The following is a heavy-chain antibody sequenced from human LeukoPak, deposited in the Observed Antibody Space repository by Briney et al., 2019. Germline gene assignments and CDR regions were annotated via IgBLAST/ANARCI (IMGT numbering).Heavy chain of an antibody. Sequence: ASVKVSCKASGYTFTGYYMHWVRQAPGQGLEWMGWINPNSGGTNYAQKFQGRVTMTRDTSISTAYMELSRLRSDDTAVYYRAATLRYFDSFDYWGQGTLVTVSS. J-gene: IGHJ4*02. D-gene: IGHD3-9*01. CDR3: AATLRYFDSFDY. CDR1: GYTFTGYY. CDR2: INPNSGGT. V-gene: IGHV1-2*02.